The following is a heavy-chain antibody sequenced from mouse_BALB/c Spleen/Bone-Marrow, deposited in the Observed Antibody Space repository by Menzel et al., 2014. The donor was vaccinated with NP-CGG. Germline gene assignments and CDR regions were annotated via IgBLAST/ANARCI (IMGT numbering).Heavy chain of an antibody. CDR3: VRSDDGCFAY. CDR2: IRIKSNYYAT. J-gene: IGHJ3*01. Sequence: EVQLVESGGGLVQPKGSLKLSCAASGFNFNTYAMNWVRQAPGKGLEWVASIRIKSNYYATYYADSVKDRFTVSRDDSQSMLFLQMNNLKTEDTAMYYCVRSDDGCFAYWGQGALVTVSA. CDR1: GFNFNTYA. V-gene: IGHV10-1*02. D-gene: IGHD2-3*01.